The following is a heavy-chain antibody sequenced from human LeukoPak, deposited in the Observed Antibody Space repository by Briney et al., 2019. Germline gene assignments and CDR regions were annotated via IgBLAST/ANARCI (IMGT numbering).Heavy chain of an antibody. CDR2: ISSSGSTI. J-gene: IGHJ4*02. V-gene: IGHV3-48*03. CDR3: ARVGFGELSD. CDR1: GFTFSSYE. D-gene: IGHD3-10*01. Sequence: PGGSLRLSCAASGFTFSSYEMNWVRQAPGKGLEWVSYISSSGSTIYYADSVKGRFTISRDNAKNSLYLQMDSLRAEDTAVYYCARVGFGELSDWGQGTLVTVSS.